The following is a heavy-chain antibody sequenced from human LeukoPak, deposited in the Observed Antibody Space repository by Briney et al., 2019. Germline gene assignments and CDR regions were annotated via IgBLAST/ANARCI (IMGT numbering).Heavy chain of an antibody. CDR3: AKYIRDSGTYYLDH. D-gene: IGHD3-16*01. J-gene: IGHJ4*02. CDR2: IYYTGNT. V-gene: IGHV4-59*12. CDR1: GGSMYSYY. Sequence: SETLSLTCSVSGGSMYSYYWSWIRQPPGKGLEWIGYIYYTGNTNYNPSLRSRVTMSADTSNNQFSLDLYSVTAADTAVYYCAKYIRDSGTYYLDHWGQGILVTVSS.